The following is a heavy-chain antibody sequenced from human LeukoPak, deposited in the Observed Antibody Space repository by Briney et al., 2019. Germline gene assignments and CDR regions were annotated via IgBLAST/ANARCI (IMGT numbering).Heavy chain of an antibody. V-gene: IGHV4-39*07. Sequence: SETLSLTCTVSGGSISSTSYYWGWIRQPPGKGLEWIGGIYYSGSTYYNPSLKSRVTISVDTSKNQFSLKLTSMAAADTAVYYCASPKRVGGATISHFDYWGQGTLVTVSS. J-gene: IGHJ4*02. CDR2: IYYSGST. D-gene: IGHD1-26*01. CDR1: GGSISSTSYY. CDR3: ASPKRVGGATISHFDY.